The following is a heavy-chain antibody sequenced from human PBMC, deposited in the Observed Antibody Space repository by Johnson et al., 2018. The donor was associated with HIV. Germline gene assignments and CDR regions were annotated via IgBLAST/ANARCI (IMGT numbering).Heavy chain of an antibody. CDR1: GFTVSSNY. D-gene: IGHD5-18*01. J-gene: IGHJ3*02. V-gene: IGHV3-66*02. Sequence: VQLVESGGGLVQPGGSLRLSCAASGFTVSSNYMSWVRQAPGKGLEWVSVISWNSGSIGYADSVKGRFTISRDNSKNTLYHQMGSLRAEDMEVYYCAGGSWYSYGPQDAFDIWGQGTMVTVSS. CDR2: ISWNSGSI. CDR3: AGGSWYSYGPQDAFDI.